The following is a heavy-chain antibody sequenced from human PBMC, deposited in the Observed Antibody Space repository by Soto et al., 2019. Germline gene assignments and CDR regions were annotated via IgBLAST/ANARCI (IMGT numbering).Heavy chain of an antibody. CDR2: ISYDGSNK. J-gene: IGHJ4*02. V-gene: IGHV3-30*18. CDR3: AKDTNSVLRFLEWLLFGAFDY. CDR1: GFTFSSYG. D-gene: IGHD3-3*01. Sequence: PWGSLRLSCAASGFTFSSYGMHWVRQAPGKGLEWVAVISYDGSNKYYADSVKGRFTISRDNSKNTLYLQMNSLRAEDTAVYYCAKDTNSVLRFLEWLLFGAFDYWGQGTLVNVSS.